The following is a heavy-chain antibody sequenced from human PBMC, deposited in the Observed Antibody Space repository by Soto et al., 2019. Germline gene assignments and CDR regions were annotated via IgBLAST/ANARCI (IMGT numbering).Heavy chain of an antibody. CDR2: ISAYNGNT. Sequence: ASVKVSCKASGYTFTSYGISWVRQAPGQGLEWMGWISAYNGNTNYVQKLQGRVTMTTDTSTSTAYMELRSLRSDDTAVYYCARADCTNGVCYRVWFDPWGQGTLVTVSS. CDR3: ARADCTNGVCYRVWFDP. CDR1: GYTFTSYG. D-gene: IGHD2-8*01. V-gene: IGHV1-18*01. J-gene: IGHJ5*02.